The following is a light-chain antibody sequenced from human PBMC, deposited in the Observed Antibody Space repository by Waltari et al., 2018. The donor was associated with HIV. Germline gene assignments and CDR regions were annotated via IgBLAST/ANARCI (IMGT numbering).Light chain of an antibody. J-gene: IGKJ4*01. Sequence: IVWTQSPGNLSLSPGERATLSCRASQSVSSTYLAWHQQKPGQAPRLLISGAATRATGIPDRLSGSGSGTDFTLTISRLEPEDSALYYCQHYGNFGGGTKVEI. CDR3: QHYGN. CDR1: QSVSSTY. V-gene: IGKV3-20*01. CDR2: GAA.